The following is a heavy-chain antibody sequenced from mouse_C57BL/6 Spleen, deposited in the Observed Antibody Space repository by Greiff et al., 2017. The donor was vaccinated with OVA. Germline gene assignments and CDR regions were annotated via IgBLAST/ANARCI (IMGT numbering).Heavy chain of an antibody. Sequence: EVQRVESGGGLVQPGGSMKLSCAASGFTFSDAWMDWVRQSPEKGLEWVAEIRNKANNHATYYAESVKGRFTISRDDSKSSVYLQMNSLRAEDTGIYYCTRTGTSWFAYWGQGTLVTVSA. D-gene: IGHD4-1*01. J-gene: IGHJ3*01. V-gene: IGHV6-6*01. CDR2: IRNKANNHAT. CDR1: GFTFSDAW. CDR3: TRTGTSWFAY.